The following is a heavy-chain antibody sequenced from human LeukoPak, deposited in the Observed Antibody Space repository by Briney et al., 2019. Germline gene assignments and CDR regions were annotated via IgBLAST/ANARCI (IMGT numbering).Heavy chain of an antibody. CDR2: ISGYNGKT. V-gene: IGHV1-18*01. CDR3: ARDSDYYENTGSAGRGYLGP. D-gene: IGHD3-22*01. CDR1: GNSLIIFE. J-gene: IGHJ5*02. Sequence: ASVRVSCQTSGNSLIIFEISWGRQAPGQGLEWMGWISGYNGKTIYSQKFEDKFSITRDTSTSTVYMDLRSLRSDDTADYYCARDSDYYENTGSAGRGYLGPWGQGTLVTVSS.